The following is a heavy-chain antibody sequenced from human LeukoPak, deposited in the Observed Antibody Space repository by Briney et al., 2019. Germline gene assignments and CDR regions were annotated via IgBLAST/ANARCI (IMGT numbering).Heavy chain of an antibody. V-gene: IGHV4-59*01. CDR1: GGSISSYY. Sequence: SETLSLTCTVSGGSISSYYWSWIRQPPGKGLEWIGDVYNSGTTNYNPSLKSRVTISLDTSKNQFSLKLTLVTAADTAVYYCAGQFLTTGRPGGFDPWGQGTLVTVSS. J-gene: IGHJ5*02. CDR2: VYNSGTT. D-gene: IGHD6-6*01. CDR3: AGQFLTTGRPGGFDP.